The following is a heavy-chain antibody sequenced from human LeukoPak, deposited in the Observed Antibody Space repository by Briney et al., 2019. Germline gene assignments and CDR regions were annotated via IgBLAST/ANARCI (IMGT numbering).Heavy chain of an antibody. CDR1: GFTFSSYN. CDR2: ISSSSSHI. CDR3: SDVSGSY. D-gene: IGHD3-10*01. J-gene: IGHJ4*02. Sequence: GGSLRLSCAASGFTFSSYNMNWVRQAPGKGLEWVSFISSSSSHIYYADSVKGRFTISRDNAKNSLYLQMNSLRAEDTAVYYCSDVSGSYWGQGTLVTVSS. V-gene: IGHV3-21*01.